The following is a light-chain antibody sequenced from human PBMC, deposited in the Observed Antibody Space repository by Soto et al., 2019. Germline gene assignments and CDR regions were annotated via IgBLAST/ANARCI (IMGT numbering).Light chain of an antibody. J-gene: IGKJ2*01. Sequence: DIQMTQSPSSVAASVGDRVTITCRATQVISRWLAWYQQKPGKAPTHLIYAASNLQSGVPSRFGGSRSETDFTLTNTSLQPEDFATYSFQQANSFPYTFGQGTKLEI. CDR2: AAS. CDR1: QVISRW. V-gene: IGKV1-12*01. CDR3: QQANSFPYT.